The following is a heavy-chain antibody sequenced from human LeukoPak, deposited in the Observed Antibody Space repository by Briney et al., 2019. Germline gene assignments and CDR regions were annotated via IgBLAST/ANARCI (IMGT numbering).Heavy chain of an antibody. CDR3: ARYRELEAFDI. CDR2: IYHSGST. J-gene: IGHJ3*02. D-gene: IGHD3-3*01. V-gene: IGHV4-30-2*01. Sequence: SETLSLTCAVSGGSISSGGYSWSWIRQPPGKGLEWIGYIYHSGSTYYNPSLKSRVTISVDRSKNQFSLKLSSVTAADMAVYYCARYRELEAFDIWGQGTMVTVSS. CDR1: GGSISSGGYS.